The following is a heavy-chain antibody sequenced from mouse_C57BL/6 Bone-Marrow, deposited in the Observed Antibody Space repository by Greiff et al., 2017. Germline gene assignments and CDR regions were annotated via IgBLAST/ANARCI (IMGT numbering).Heavy chain of an antibody. CDR3: ARSRLLPFAY. V-gene: IGHV1-4*01. CDR2: INPSSGYT. J-gene: IGHJ3*01. Sequence: QVQLQQSGAELARPGASVKMSCKASGYTFTSYTMHWVKQRPGQGLEWIGYINPSSGYTKYNQKFKDKATLTADKSSSTAYMQLSSLTSVDSAVYYCARSRLLPFAYWGQGTLVTVSA. D-gene: IGHD2-3*01. CDR1: GYTFTSYT.